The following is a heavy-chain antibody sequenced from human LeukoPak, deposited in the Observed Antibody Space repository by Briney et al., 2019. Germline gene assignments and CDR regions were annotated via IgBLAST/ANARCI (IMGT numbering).Heavy chain of an antibody. CDR2: IYPGDSDT. J-gene: IGHJ6*02. CDR1: GYSFTSYW. CDR3: ARCQDTATYNYGMDV. Sequence: GESLKISCKGSGYSFTSYWIGWVRQMPGKGLEWMGIIYPGDSDTRYSPSFQGQVTISADKSTSTAYLQWSSLKASDNAMYYCARCQDTATYNYGMDVWGQGTTVTVSS. V-gene: IGHV5-51*01.